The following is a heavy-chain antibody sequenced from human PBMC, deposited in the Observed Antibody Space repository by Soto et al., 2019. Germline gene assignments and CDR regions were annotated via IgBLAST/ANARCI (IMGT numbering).Heavy chain of an antibody. CDR2: ISGYNGNT. J-gene: IGHJ1*01. V-gene: IGHV1-18*01. Sequence: ASVKVSCKASGYTFTSYGIHWVRQAPGQGLEWMGWISGYNGNTHYAQKFQGRVTMTTDTSTTTAYMDLRNLRSDDTAVYYCGRERDGSSWSSAEYLHHWGQGTLVTVYS. D-gene: IGHD6-13*01. CDR1: GYTFTSYG. CDR3: GRERDGSSWSSAEYLHH.